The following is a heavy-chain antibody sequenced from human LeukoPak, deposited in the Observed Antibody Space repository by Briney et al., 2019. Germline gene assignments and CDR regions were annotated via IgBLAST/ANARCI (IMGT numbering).Heavy chain of an antibody. CDR2: ISAYNGNT. CDR3: ARDSSGWPPGEDY. V-gene: IGHV1-18*01. Sequence: GASVKVSCKASGYTFTSYGISWVRQAPGQGLEWMGWISAYNGNTNYAQKLQGRVTITADKSTSTAYMELSSLRSEDTAVYYCARDSSGWPPGEDYWGQGTLVTVSS. CDR1: GYTFTSYG. D-gene: IGHD6-19*01. J-gene: IGHJ4*02.